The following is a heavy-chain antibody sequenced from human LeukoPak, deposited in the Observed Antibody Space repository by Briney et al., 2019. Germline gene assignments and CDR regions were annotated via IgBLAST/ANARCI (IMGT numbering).Heavy chain of an antibody. CDR2: IWSDKSSR. V-gene: IGHV3-33*06. Sequence: GGSLRLSCAASGFIFNHHAMHWVRQAPGKGLEWVAVIWSDKSSRFYADSVRGRFTISRDDSRKTVYLQMEGMTAEDTAIYYCAKDAQRGFDYSNSLEYWGQGALVTVAS. J-gene: IGHJ4*02. CDR1: GFIFNHHA. CDR3: AKDAQRGFDYSNSLEY. D-gene: IGHD4-11*01.